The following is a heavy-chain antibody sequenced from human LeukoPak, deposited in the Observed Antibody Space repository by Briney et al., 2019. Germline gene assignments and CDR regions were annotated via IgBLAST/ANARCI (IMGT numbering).Heavy chain of an antibody. V-gene: IGHV4-34*01. CDR2: INHSGST. J-gene: IGHJ4*02. D-gene: IGHD3-10*01. Sequence: SETLSLTCTVSGGSISGYYRSWIRQPPGKGPEWIGEINHSGSTNYNPSLKSRVTISVDTSKNQFSLKLSSVTAADTAVYYCARMVRYGSGSYPPAPFDYWGQGTLVTVSS. CDR3: ARMVRYGSGSYPPAPFDY. CDR1: GGSISGYY.